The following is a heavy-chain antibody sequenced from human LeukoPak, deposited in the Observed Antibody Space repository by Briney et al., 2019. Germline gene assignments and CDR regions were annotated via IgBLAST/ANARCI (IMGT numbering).Heavy chain of an antibody. J-gene: IGHJ4*02. CDR1: GFTCSSYA. D-gene: IGHD6-19*01. V-gene: IGHV3-23*01. CDR3: AKTTTGYSSGRFPGWPVDY. CDR2: IFGSDGST. Sequence: GGSLRLSCAASGFTCSSYAMYWVRQAPGKGLEWVSGIFGSDGSTHYADSVKGRFTISRDDSENTVYLQINSLRAEDTAVYYCAKTTTGYSSGRFPGWPVDYWGQGTLVTVSS.